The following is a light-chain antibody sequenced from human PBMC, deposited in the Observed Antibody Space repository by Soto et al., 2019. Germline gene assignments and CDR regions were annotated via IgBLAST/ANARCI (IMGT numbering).Light chain of an antibody. J-gene: IGKJ1*01. Sequence: PSQSVSKNYLAWYQQKPGQAPRLLIYGASNRATGIPDRFSGSGSGTDFTLTISRLEPEDFAVYYCQQYGSSGTFGQGTKVDIK. CDR2: GAS. CDR1: QSVSKNY. CDR3: QQYGSSGT. V-gene: IGKV3-20*01.